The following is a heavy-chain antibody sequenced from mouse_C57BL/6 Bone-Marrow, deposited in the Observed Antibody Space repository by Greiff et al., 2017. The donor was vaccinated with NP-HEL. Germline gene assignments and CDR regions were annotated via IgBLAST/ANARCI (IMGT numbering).Heavy chain of an antibody. CDR2: IDPEDGET. J-gene: IGHJ4*01. CDR1: GFNIKDYY. D-gene: IGHD3-2*02. Sequence: EVKLMESGAELVKPGASVKLSCTASGFNIKDYYMHWVKQRTEQGLEWIGRIDPEDGETKYAPKFQGKATITADTSSNTAYLQLSSLTSEDTAVYYCASSSGYALYAMDYWGQGTSVTVSS. V-gene: IGHV14-2*01. CDR3: ASSSGYALYAMDY.